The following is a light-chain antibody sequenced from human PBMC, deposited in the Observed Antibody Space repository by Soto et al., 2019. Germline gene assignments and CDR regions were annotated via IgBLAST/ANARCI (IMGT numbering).Light chain of an antibody. Sequence: QSVLAQPASVSGSPGQSITISCTGTSNDVGHFNYVSWFQQHPGKAPKLLIFDVNNLPSGVSDRFSGSKSGNTASLTISGLQPEDEADYYCTSFTTSDTFVFGSGTKVTVL. CDR1: SNDVGHFNY. CDR2: DVN. J-gene: IGLJ1*01. CDR3: TSFTTSDTFV. V-gene: IGLV2-14*03.